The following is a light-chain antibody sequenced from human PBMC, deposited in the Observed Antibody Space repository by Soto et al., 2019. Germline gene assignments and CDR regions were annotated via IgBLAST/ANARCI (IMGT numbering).Light chain of an antibody. CDR1: QSVSSN. J-gene: IGKJ1*01. CDR2: GAP. CDR3: QQYNNWPLWT. Sequence: EIVMTQSPATLSVSPGERATLSCRASQSVSSNLAWYQQKPGQAPRLLIYGAPTRATGIPARFSGSGSGTEFTLTISSLQSEDVAVYYCQQYNNWPLWTFGQGTKVEIK. V-gene: IGKV3-15*01.